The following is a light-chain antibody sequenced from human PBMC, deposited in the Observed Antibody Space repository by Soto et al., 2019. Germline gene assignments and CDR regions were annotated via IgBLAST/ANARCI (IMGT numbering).Light chain of an antibody. CDR1: SSDVGGYNY. Sequence: QSALTQPASVSGSPGQSITISCTGTSSDVGGYNYVSWYQQHPGKAPKLMIYDVSNRPSGGSNRFSGSKSGTTASLTISGLQAEDEADYYCSSYTSSSTLFGGGTKLTVL. J-gene: IGLJ2*01. CDR2: DVS. CDR3: SSYTSSSTL. V-gene: IGLV2-14*01.